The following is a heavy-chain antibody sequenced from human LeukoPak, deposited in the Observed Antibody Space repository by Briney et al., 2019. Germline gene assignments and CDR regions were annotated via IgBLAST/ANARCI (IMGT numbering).Heavy chain of an antibody. CDR2: ISGSGGST. D-gene: IGHD6-13*01. J-gene: IGHJ5*02. CDR1: GFTFSSYA. V-gene: IGHV3-23*01. CDR3: AKAGSSSWLNWFDP. Sequence: PGGSLRLSCAASGFTFSSYAMSWVRQAPGKGLEWVSAISGSGGSTYYADSVKSRFTISRDNSKNTLYLQMNSLRAEDTAVYYCAKAGSSSWLNWFDPWGQGTLVTVSS.